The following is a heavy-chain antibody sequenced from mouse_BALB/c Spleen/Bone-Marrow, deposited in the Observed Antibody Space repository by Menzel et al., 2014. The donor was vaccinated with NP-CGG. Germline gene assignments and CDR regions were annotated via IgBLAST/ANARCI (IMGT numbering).Heavy chain of an antibody. D-gene: IGHD2-14*01. J-gene: IGHJ3*01. CDR1: GYTFTTYD. Sequence: ESGAELVKPGASVKLSCKASGYTFTTYDINWVRQRPEQGLEWIGWIFPGDGTTKYNEKFKGKATLTTDKSSSTAYMQFSRLTSEDSAVYFCARNYRYAGFVYWGQGTLVTVSA. V-gene: IGHV1S56*01. CDR3: ARNYRYAGFVY. CDR2: IFPGDGTT.